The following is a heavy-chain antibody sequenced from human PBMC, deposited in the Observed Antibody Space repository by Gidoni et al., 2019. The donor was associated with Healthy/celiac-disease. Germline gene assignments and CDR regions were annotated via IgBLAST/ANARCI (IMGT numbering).Heavy chain of an antibody. D-gene: IGHD3-10*01. J-gene: IGHJ4*02. CDR1: GGSFSGYY. V-gene: IGHV4-34*01. CDR3: ARGNTMVRGVIPKSLDY. CDR2: INHSGST. Sequence: QVQLQQWGAGLLKPSETLSLTCAVYGGSFSGYYWSWIRQPPGKGLEWIGEINHSGSTNYNPSLKSRVTISVDTSKNQFSLKLSSVTAADTAVYYCARGNTMVRGVIPKSLDYWGQGTLVTVSS.